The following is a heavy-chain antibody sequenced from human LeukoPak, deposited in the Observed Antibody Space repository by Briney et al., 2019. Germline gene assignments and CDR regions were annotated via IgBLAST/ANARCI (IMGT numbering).Heavy chain of an antibody. J-gene: IGHJ3*02. CDR1: GGSITNYY. V-gene: IGHV4-59*01. CDR3: AGGSQGVPRI. Sequence: SETLSLTCSVSGGSITNYYWSWIRQPPGKTLEWIGCIYYSGSTNYNPSLKSRVTISVDTSKNQFSLKLSSVTAADTAVYYCAGGSQGVPRIWGQGTMVTVSS. CDR2: IYYSGST. D-gene: IGHD1-1*01.